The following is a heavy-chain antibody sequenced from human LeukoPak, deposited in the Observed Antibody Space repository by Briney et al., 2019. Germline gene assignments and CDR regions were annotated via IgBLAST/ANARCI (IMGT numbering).Heavy chain of an antibody. J-gene: IGHJ4*02. CDR3: ARAYSSGLRGLDY. V-gene: IGHV3-74*01. CDR2: INSDGSST. D-gene: IGHD6-19*01. Sequence: PGGSLRLSCAASGFTFSSYWMHWVRQAPGKGLVWVSRINSDGSSTSYADSVKGRFTISRDNAKNTLYLQMNSLRAEDTAVCYCARAYSSGLRGLDYWGQGTLVTVSS. CDR1: GFTFSSYW.